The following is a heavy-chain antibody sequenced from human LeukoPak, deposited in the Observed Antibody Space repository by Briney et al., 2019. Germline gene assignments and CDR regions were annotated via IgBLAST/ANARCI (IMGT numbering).Heavy chain of an antibody. D-gene: IGHD5-18*01. J-gene: IGHJ4*02. CDR1: GFTVSTNC. Sequence: GGSLRLSCAASGFTVSTNCMTWVRQAPGKGLEWVSTIYSGGTTYYADSVMGRFTISRHNSRNTLYLQMNSLRAENTAVYYCARVDTVMAYYFDLWGQGTLVTVSS. V-gene: IGHV3-53*04. CDR2: IYSGGTT. CDR3: ARVDTVMAYYFDL.